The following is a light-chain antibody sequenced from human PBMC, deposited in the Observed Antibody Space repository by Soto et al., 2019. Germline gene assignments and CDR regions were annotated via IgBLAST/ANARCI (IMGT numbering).Light chain of an antibody. J-gene: IGLJ2*01. CDR3: LLFISSATWA. CDR2: NTG. V-gene: IGLV8-61*01. Sequence: QTVVTQAPSVSVSPGGTVTITCSLSSGSVSTSYFPRWYQQTPGQPPRTLIYNTGTRSSGVPDRFSGSILGNKAALTITGSQAADEAEYFCLLFISSATWAFGGGTKVTVL. CDR1: SGSVSTSYF.